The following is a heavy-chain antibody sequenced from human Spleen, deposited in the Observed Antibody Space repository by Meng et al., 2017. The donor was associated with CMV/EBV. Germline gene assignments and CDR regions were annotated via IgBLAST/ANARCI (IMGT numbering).Heavy chain of an antibody. CDR1: GFAFSSDS. CDR3: ARDPYP. J-gene: IGHJ5*02. Sequence: GESLKISCAASGFAFSSDSMSWVRQAPGTGLEWVSSISSSSTYIYYADSLKGRFTISRDNAKNSLYLQMNSLRAEDTAVYYCARDPYPWGQGTLVTVSS. V-gene: IGHV3-21*01. CDR2: ISSSSTYI. D-gene: IGHD2-21*01.